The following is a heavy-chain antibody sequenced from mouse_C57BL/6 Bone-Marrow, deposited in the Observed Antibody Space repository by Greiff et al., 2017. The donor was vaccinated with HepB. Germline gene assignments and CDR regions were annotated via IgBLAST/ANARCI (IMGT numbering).Heavy chain of an antibody. CDR3: AMPWGITTRASFAY. CDR2: ISNGGGST. V-gene: IGHV5-12*01. J-gene: IGHJ3*01. D-gene: IGHD2-4*01. CDR1: GFTFSDYY. Sequence: EVQVVESGGGLVQPGGSLKLSCAASGFTFSDYYMYGVRQTPEKRLEWVAYISNGGGSTYYPDTVKGRFTSSRDNAKNTLYLQMRRLKSEDTAMYYCAMPWGITTRASFAYWRPWALLTVFA.